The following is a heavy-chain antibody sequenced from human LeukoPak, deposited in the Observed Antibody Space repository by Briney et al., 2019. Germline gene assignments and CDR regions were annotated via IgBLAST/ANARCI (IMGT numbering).Heavy chain of an antibody. CDR3: AKADYDFWSGTWWFDP. CDR2: ISGSGGST. V-gene: IGHV3-23*01. J-gene: IGHJ5*02. CDR1: GFTFSSYA. Sequence: GGSLRLSCAASGFTFSSYAMSWVRQAPGKGLEWVSGISGSGGSTNSADSVKGRFTISRDNSKNTLYLQMNSLRAEDTAVYYCAKADYDFWSGTWWFDPWGQGTLVTVSS. D-gene: IGHD3-3*01.